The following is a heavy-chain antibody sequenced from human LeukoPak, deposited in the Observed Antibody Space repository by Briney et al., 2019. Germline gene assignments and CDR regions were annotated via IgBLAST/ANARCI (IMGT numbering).Heavy chain of an antibody. J-gene: IGHJ5*02. Sequence: SVKVSCKASGGTFSSYAISGVRQAPGQGLEWMGRIIPILGIANYAQKFQGRVTITADKSTSTAYMELSSLRSEDTAVYYCARTAGGIAVAGPAENWFDPWGQGTLVTVSS. D-gene: IGHD6-19*01. V-gene: IGHV1-69*04. CDR2: IIPILGIA. CDR3: ARTAGGIAVAGPAENWFDP. CDR1: GGTFSSYA.